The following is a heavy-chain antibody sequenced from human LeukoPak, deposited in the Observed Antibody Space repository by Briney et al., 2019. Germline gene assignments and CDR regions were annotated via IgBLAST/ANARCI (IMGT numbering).Heavy chain of an antibody. CDR1: GGSISSYH. J-gene: IGHJ4*02. Sequence: PSETLSLTCTVSGGSISSYHWSWIRQPPGKGLEWIGYIYYSGSTNYNPSLKSRVAISVDTSKNQFSLKLSSVTAADTAVYYCARGGRTIFGVAAADYWGQGTLVTVSS. D-gene: IGHD3-3*01. V-gene: IGHV4-59*01. CDR3: ARGGRTIFGVAAADY. CDR2: IYYSGST.